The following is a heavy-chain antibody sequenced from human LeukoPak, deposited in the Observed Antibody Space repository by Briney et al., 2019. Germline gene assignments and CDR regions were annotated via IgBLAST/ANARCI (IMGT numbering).Heavy chain of an antibody. Sequence: SETLSLTCTVSGGSISSSSYYWGWIRQPPGKGLEWIGSIYYSGSTYYNPSLKSRVTISVDTSKNQFSLKLSSVTAADTAVYYCAREGGTTVTPNWFDPWGQGTLVTVSS. CDR2: IYYSGST. D-gene: IGHD4-17*01. CDR3: AREGGTTVTPNWFDP. CDR1: GGSISSSSYY. V-gene: IGHV4-39*02. J-gene: IGHJ5*02.